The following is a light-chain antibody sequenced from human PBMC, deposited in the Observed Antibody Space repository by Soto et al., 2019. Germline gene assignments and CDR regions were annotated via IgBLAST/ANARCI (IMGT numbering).Light chain of an antibody. V-gene: IGLV2-14*01. CDR1: SSDVGGYNF. Sequence: QSALTQPASVSGSPGQSITISCTGTSSDVGGYNFVSWYQQHPGKAPKVMIFEVNKRPSGVSNRFSGSKSGNTASLTISGLQAEDEADYYCYSFTTSSTTVFGTGTQLTVL. CDR3: YSFTTSSTTV. CDR2: EVN. J-gene: IGLJ1*01.